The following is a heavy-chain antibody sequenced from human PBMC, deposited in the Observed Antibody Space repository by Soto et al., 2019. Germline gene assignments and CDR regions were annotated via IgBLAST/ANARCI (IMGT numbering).Heavy chain of an antibody. CDR1: GYTFTSYG. Sequence: QVQLVPSGAEVKKPGASVRVSCRASGYTFTSYGIHWVRQAPGQRLEWLGWINAGNCDTKYSQTFEVRITITRDTSASTVYMYLSRLRSEDTAVYYCSSSMGGWFDLWGQGTLVTVSS. CDR3: SSSMGGWFDL. V-gene: IGHV1-3*01. CDR2: INAGNCDT. J-gene: IGHJ5*02. D-gene: IGHD2-15*01.